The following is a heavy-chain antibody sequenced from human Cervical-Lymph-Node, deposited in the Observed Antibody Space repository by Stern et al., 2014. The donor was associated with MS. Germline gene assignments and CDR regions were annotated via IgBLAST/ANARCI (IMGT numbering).Heavy chain of an antibody. J-gene: IGHJ5*02. D-gene: IGHD6-13*01. V-gene: IGHV1-69*09. CDR2: IIPIRGIA. CDR3: ASPLAIAAAGDNWFDP. CDR1: GGTFSSYT. Sequence: QLVQSGAEVKKPGSSGKVSCKASGGTFSSYTISWVRQAPGQGLEWMGRIIPIRGIATYAQKCQCRVTITADKSTSTAYMELSSLRSDDTAVYYCASPLAIAAAGDNWFDPWGQGTLVTVSS.